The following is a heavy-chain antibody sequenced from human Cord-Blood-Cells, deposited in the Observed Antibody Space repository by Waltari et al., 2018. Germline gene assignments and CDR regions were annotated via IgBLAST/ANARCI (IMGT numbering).Heavy chain of an antibody. CDR2: INLSSGGR. J-gene: IGHJ4*02. Sequence: QVQLVQSGAEVKKPGASVKVSCKASGYTFTGYYMPWVRQAPGQGLEWIGWINLSSGGRNYRRKFQGRVTMTKDTSNSAAYMELSRLRSDDPAVSCCARVMGATTVVGYWGQGTLVTVSS. D-gene: IGHD1-26*01. V-gene: IGHV1-2*02. CDR1: GYTFTGYY. CDR3: ARVMGATTVVGY.